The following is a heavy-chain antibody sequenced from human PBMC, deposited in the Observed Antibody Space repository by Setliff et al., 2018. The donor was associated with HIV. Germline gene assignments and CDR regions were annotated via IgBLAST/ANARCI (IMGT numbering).Heavy chain of an antibody. Sequence: EASVKVSCKASGYTFTSYYMHWVRQAPGQGLEWMGWISPNFGHTNYAQNFLGRVTMTIDTSTSRAYMELRSLRSDDTAMYFCARGWFPLYGDSAYYYYGMDVWGQGTTVTVSS. V-gene: IGHV1-18*04. D-gene: IGHD4-17*01. CDR1: GYTFTSYY. CDR3: ARGWFPLYGDSAYYYYGMDV. CDR2: ISPNFGHT. J-gene: IGHJ6*02.